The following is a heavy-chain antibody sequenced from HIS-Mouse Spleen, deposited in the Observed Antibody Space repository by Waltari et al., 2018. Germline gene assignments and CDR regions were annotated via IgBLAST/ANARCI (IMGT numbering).Heavy chain of an antibody. CDR3: ARVYSSSWRGFDY. CDR2: INPSSSGT. CDR1: GYTFTGYY. V-gene: IGHV1-2*02. J-gene: IGHJ4*02. Sequence: QVQLVQSGAEVKKPGASVKVSCKASGYTFTGYYMHWVRQAPGQGLEWMGRINPSSSGTNYAQKYKGRVTMTRDTSISTAYMELSRQRADDTAVYYCARVYSSSWRGFDYWGEGTLVTVSS. D-gene: IGHD6-6*01.